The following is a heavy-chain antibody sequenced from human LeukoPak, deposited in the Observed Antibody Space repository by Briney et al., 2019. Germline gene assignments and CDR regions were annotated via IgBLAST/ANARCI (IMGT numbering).Heavy chain of an antibody. Sequence: GGSLRLSCAASGFAFRRYGMTWVRQAPGKGLEWVSAISDSGGDYTYYADSVKGRFTISRDNSKSTLYLQMNSLRVEDTAIYYCAPRRVEAAWGQGALVTVSS. D-gene: IGHD3-10*01. CDR2: ISDSGGDYT. J-gene: IGHJ5*02. CDR1: GFAFRRYG. CDR3: APRRVEAA. V-gene: IGHV3-23*01.